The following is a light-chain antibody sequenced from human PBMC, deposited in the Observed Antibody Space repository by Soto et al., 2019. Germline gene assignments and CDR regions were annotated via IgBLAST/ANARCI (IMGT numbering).Light chain of an antibody. Sequence: QSALTQPASVSGSPGQSITISCTGTKSDIGDYNYVSWYQQHPGKAPKLMLYDVSRRPSGVSNRFSGSKSGNTASLTISGLQAEDEADYYCSSYRNSATPFLFGGRTKLTVL. CDR1: KSDIGDYNY. CDR2: DVS. CDR3: SSYRNSATPFL. V-gene: IGLV2-14*03. J-gene: IGLJ2*01.